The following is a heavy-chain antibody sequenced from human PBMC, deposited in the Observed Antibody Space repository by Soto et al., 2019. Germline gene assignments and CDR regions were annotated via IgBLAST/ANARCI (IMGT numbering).Heavy chain of an antibody. J-gene: IGHJ6*02. CDR3: ARRGSDGSNLIPRNHYGMDV. D-gene: IGHD3-10*01. Sequence: ASVKVSCKASGGTFSSYAISWVRQAPGQGLEWMGGIIPIFGTANYAQMFQGRVTITADKSTSTAYMELSSLRSEDTAVYYCARRGSDGSNLIPRNHYGMDVWGQGTTVTVSS. CDR2: IIPIFGTA. V-gene: IGHV1-69*06. CDR1: GGTFSSYA.